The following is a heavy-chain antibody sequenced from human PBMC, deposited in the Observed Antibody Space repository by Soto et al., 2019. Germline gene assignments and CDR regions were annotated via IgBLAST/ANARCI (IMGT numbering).Heavy chain of an antibody. CDR1: GGSISSYY. Sequence: SETLSLTCTVSGGSISSYYWSWIRQPPGKGLEWIGYIYYSGSTNYNPSLKSRVTISVDTSKNQFSLKLSSVTAADTAVYYCARALDYDYIWGSYPEMGYFDYWGQGTLVTVSS. CDR3: ARALDYDYIWGSYPEMGYFDY. J-gene: IGHJ4*02. CDR2: IYYSGST. V-gene: IGHV4-59*01. D-gene: IGHD3-16*02.